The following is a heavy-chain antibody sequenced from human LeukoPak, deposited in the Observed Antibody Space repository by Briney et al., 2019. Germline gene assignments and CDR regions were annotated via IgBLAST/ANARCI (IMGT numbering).Heavy chain of an antibody. CDR1: GGSFSGYY. V-gene: IGHV4-34*01. CDR3: ARGRRNWFDP. J-gene: IGHJ5*02. Sequence: SETLSLTCAVYGGSFSGYYWSWVRQPPGKGLEWIGAINHSGSTYYNPSLKSRVTISVDTSKNQFSLKLSSVTAADTAVYYCARGRRNWFDPWGQGPLVTVSS. CDR2: INHSGST.